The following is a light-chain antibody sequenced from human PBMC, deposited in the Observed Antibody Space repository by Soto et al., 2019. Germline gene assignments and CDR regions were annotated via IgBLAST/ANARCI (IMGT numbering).Light chain of an antibody. CDR2: AAS. J-gene: IGKJ4*01. CDR1: QSLGSH. CDR3: QQYNNWPPIT. V-gene: IGKV3-15*01. Sequence: EIVMTQSPATLSLSPGERATLSCRASQSLGSHLAWYQQKPGQAPRLLIYAASTRATGIPARFSGSGSGTEFSLTISNLQPEDFAVYYCQQYNNWPPITFGGGTKVDIK.